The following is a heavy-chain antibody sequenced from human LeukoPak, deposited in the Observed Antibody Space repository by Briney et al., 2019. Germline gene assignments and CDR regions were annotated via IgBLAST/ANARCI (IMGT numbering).Heavy chain of an antibody. J-gene: IGHJ5*02. CDR1: GFTFSSQS. V-gene: IGHV3-74*01. D-gene: IGHD2-21*01. CDR2: INSDGSST. CDR3: AIARIFFFDP. Sequence: GGSLRLSCAASGFTFSSQSMHWVRHAPGKGLVWVSRINSDGSSTNYADSAKGRFTISRDNGKNTLHLQMNSLRAEDTAVYYCAIARIFFFDPGGQGTLVTVSS.